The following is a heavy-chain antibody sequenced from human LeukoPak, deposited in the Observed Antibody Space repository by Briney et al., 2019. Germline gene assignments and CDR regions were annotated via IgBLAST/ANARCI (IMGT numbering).Heavy chain of an antibody. D-gene: IGHD2-15*01. Sequence: ASVKVSCKVSGYTLTELSMHWVRQAPGKGLEWMGGFDPEDGETIYAQKFRGRVTMTEDTSTDTAYMELSSLRSEDTAVYYCATKSLRYCSGGSCYLFDYWGQGTLVTVSS. CDR2: FDPEDGET. J-gene: IGHJ4*02. CDR1: GYTLTELS. CDR3: ATKSLRYCSGGSCYLFDY. V-gene: IGHV1-24*01.